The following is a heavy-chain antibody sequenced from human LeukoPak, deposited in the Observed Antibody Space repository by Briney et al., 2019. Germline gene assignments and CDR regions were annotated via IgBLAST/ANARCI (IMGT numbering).Heavy chain of an antibody. Sequence: GGSLRPSCAASGFTFSSYGMHWVRQAPGKGLEWVAVISYDGSNKYYADSVKGRFTISRDNSKNTLYLQMNSLRAEDTAVYYCANYVDYWGQGTLVTVSS. CDR3: ANYVDY. V-gene: IGHV3-30*18. J-gene: IGHJ4*02. CDR2: ISYDGSNK. CDR1: GFTFSSYG.